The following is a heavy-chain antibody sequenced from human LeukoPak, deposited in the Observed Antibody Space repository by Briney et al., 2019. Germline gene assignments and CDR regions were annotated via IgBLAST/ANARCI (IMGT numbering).Heavy chain of an antibody. CDR3: ARGDISVTKHFDY. CDR1: GFTVTNNY. Sequence: AGSLRLSCAASGFTVTNNYWNWVRQAPGKGLEWVSIISSTSDYIFDADSVKGRFTISRDNAKNSLFLQMNSLRAEDTAVYYCARGDISVTKHFDYWGQGSLVTVSS. J-gene: IGHJ4*02. D-gene: IGHD1-7*01. V-gene: IGHV3-21*01. CDR2: ISSTSDYI.